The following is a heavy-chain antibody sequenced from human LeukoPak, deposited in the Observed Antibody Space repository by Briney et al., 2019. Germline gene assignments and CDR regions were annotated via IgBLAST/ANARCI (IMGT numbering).Heavy chain of an antibody. CDR1: GFTFSSYA. CDR2: ISGSGGTT. Sequence: GGSLRLSCAASGFTFSSYAMNWVRQAPGKGLEWVSGISGSGGTTYNADSVKGRFTISRDNSKNTLYLQMNSLRAEDTAVYYCAKELSVRNQFGYWGQGTLVTVSS. CDR3: AKELSVRNQFGY. V-gene: IGHV3-23*01. J-gene: IGHJ4*02. D-gene: IGHD1-14*01.